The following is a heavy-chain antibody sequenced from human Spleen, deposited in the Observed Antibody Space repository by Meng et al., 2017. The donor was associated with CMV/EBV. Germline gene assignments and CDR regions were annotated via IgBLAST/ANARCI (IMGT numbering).Heavy chain of an antibody. V-gene: IGHV3-30-3*01. D-gene: IGHD6-19*01. CDR3: ARDTGQWLATGPYYYYGMDV. CDR2: ISYDGSNK. CDR1: GFTFSSYA. J-gene: IGHJ6*02. Sequence: GESLKISCAASGFTFSSYAMHWVRQAPGKGLEWVAVISYDGSNKYYADSVKGRFTISRDSAKNSLYLQMNSLRAEDTAVYYCARDTGQWLATGPYYYYGMDVWGQGTTVTVSS.